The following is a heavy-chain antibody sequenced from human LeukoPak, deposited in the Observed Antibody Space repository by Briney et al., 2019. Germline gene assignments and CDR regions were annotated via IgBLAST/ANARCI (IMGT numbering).Heavy chain of an antibody. CDR2: IYYSGST. V-gene: IGHV4-59*03. CDR3: ASRYCSSTSCSEGYNWFDP. Sequence: SDTLFLTCTVSGGSISSYYWSWIRQPPGKGLEWIGYIYYSGSTNYNPSLESRVTISVDTSKNQFSLKLTSVTAADTAVYYCASRYCSSTSCSEGYNWFDPWGQGILVTVSS. J-gene: IGHJ5*02. CDR1: GGSISSYY. D-gene: IGHD2-2*01.